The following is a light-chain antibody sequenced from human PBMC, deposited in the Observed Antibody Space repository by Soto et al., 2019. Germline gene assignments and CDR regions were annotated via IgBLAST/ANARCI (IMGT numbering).Light chain of an antibody. CDR1: SGDIGTDNL. V-gene: IGLV2-23*01. CDR2: EGN. Sequence: QSALTQPASVSGSPGQSITISCTGTSGDIGTDNLVSWYQQHPGRAPKLIIFEGNKRPSGVSNRFSASKSGNTASLAVSGLQAEDEADYHCCSYAGRSTVICGGGTKLTV. J-gene: IGLJ2*01. CDR3: CSYAGRSTVI.